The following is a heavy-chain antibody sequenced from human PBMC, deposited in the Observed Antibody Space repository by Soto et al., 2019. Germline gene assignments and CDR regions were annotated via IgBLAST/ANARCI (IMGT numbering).Heavy chain of an antibody. J-gene: IGHJ3*02. V-gene: IGHV4-59*01. Sequence: QVQLQESGPRLVKSSETLSLVCSVSGDSIIRSFWGWIRQSPGKGLEYIGYISDSGVTDYDPSLKSRVTSSVDTSKNQFSLKPASVTAADTAMYYCARGAGDFSGSDSFDIWGQGTMVTVSS. CDR3: ARGAGDFSGSDSFDI. CDR2: ISDSGVT. D-gene: IGHD3-10*01. CDR1: GDSIIRSF.